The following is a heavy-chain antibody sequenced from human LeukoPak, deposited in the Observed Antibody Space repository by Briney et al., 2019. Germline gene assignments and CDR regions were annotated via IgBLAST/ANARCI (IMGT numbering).Heavy chain of an antibody. D-gene: IGHD6-13*01. CDR3: AREWQGGIAAAGTRIEGDY. Sequence: GGSLRLSCAVSGFGVSGYWMTWVRQAPGKGLEWVANIKQDGSEKSYVDSVKGRFTISRDNAENSLFLQMNSLRVEDTAVYYCAREWQGGIAAAGTRIEGDYWGQGTLVAVSS. CDR1: GFGVSGYW. V-gene: IGHV3-7*01. J-gene: IGHJ4*02. CDR2: IKQDGSEK.